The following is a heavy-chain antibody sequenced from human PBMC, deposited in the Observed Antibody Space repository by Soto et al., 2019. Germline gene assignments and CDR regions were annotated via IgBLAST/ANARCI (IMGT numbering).Heavy chain of an antibody. Sequence: ASVKVSCKASGYTFTSYGISWVRQAPGQGLEWMGWISAYNGNTNYAQKLQGRVTMTTDTSTSTAYMELRSLRSDDTAVYYCARFYYDEGYYYGMEVWGQGTTVTVSS. CDR1: GYTFTSYG. J-gene: IGHJ6*02. CDR3: ARFYYDEGYYYGMEV. CDR2: ISAYNGNT. V-gene: IGHV1-18*01. D-gene: IGHD3-22*01.